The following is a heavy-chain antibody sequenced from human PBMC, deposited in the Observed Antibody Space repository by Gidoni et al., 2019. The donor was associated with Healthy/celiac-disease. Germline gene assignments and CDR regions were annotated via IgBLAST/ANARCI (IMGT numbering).Heavy chain of an antibody. CDR1: GGSISSYY. J-gene: IGHJ5*02. V-gene: IGHV4-59*01. Sequence: QVQLQESGPGLVKPSETLSLTCTVSGGSISSYYWSWIRQPPGKGLEWIGYIYYSGSTNYNPSLKSRVTISVDTSKNQFSLKLSSVTAADTAVYYCARAPDTASGWFDPWGQGTLVTVSS. D-gene: IGHD5-18*01. CDR3: ARAPDTASGWFDP. CDR2: IYYSGST.